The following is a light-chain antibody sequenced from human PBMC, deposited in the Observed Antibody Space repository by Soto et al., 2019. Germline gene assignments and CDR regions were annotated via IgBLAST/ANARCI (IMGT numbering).Light chain of an antibody. CDR2: KAS. Sequence: QMTQSPSTLSASVGDRVTITCRASQSISSWLAWYQQKPGKAPKLLIYKASSLESGVPSRFSGSGSGKEFTLTISSLQPDDFATYYCQQYNSYGTFGQGTKVEIK. CDR1: QSISSW. CDR3: QQYNSYGT. J-gene: IGKJ1*01. V-gene: IGKV1-5*03.